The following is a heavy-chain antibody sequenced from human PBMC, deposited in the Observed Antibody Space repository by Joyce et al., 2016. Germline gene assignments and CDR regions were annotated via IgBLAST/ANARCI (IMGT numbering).Heavy chain of an antibody. J-gene: IGHJ4*02. D-gene: IGHD7-27*01. CDR3: ARWGDNWGNYFFDY. CDR1: GYSFTTYW. CDR2: IFPGNSAI. V-gene: IGHV5-51*01. Sequence: EVQLVQSGEEVKKPGESLKISCKASGYSFTTYWIGWVRQMPGKGLEWMGIIFPGNSAIRYSPSFQGQVTISADRSISTAYLQWSSLKASDTAMYYCARWGDNWGNYFFDYWGQGTLVTVSS.